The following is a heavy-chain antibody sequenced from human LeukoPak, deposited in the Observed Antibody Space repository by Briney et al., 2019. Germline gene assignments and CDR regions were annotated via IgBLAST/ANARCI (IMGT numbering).Heavy chain of an antibody. CDR3: AKDPHPYSSFYYFDY. Sequence: GGSLRLSCAASGFTFSSYGMHWVRQAPGKGLEWVAFIRYDGSNKYYADSVKGRFTISRDNSKNTLYLRMNSLRAEDTAVYYCAKDPHPYSSFYYFDYWGQGTLVTVSS. V-gene: IGHV3-30*02. CDR2: IRYDGSNK. CDR1: GFTFSSYG. J-gene: IGHJ4*02. D-gene: IGHD6-19*01.